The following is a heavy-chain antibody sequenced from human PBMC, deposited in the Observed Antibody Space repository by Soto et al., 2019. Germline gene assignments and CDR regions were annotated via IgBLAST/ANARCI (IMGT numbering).Heavy chain of an antibody. CDR2: INAGNGNT. CDR1: GYTFTSYA. J-gene: IGHJ4*02. CDR3: ARGEERVAMPSGY. D-gene: IGHD2-2*01. V-gene: IGHV1-3*01. Sequence: ASAKVSCKASGYTFTSYAMHWVRQAPGQRLEWMGWINAGNGNTKYSQKFQGRVTITRDTSASTAYMELSSLRSEDTAVYYCARGEERVAMPSGYWGQGTLVTVSS.